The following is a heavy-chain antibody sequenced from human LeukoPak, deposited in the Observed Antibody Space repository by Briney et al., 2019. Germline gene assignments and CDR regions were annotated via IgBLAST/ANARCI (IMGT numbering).Heavy chain of an antibody. CDR2: MNPNSGNT. Sequence: GASVKVSCKASGYTFTSYDINWVRQATGQGLEWMGWMNPNSGNTGYAQKFQGRVTMTRNTSISTAYMELSSLRSEDTAVYYCPRGLLFDFWSGYYNRWFNPWGQGTLVTVSS. J-gene: IGHJ5*02. D-gene: IGHD3-3*01. CDR1: GYTFTSYD. CDR3: PRGLLFDFWSGYYNRWFNP. V-gene: IGHV1-8*01.